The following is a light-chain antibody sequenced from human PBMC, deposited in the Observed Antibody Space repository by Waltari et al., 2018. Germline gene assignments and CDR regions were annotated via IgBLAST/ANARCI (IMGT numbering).Light chain of an antibody. CDR1: QDVSTW. Sequence: DIQMTQSPSSVSASVGDRVTISCRASQDVSTWLAWYQLKPGKAPNLLIHGASSLQSGVPSRFSGSGSGTEFTLTINGLQPEDFATYYCQQTDSFPLTFGGGTKVEIK. J-gene: IGKJ4*01. V-gene: IGKV1-12*01. CDR2: GAS. CDR3: QQTDSFPLT.